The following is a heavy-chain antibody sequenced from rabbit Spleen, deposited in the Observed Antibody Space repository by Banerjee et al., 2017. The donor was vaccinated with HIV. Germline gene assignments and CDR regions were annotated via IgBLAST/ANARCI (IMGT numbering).Heavy chain of an antibody. D-gene: IGHD4-1*01. CDR1: GFSFSGGYD. V-gene: IGHV1S47*01. CDR2: IYAAKGST. J-gene: IGHJ3*01. CDR3: ARAIVPWLGLTRLDL. Sequence: QEQLVESGGGLVQPEGSLTLTCKASGFSFSGGYDMCWVRQAPGKGLEWIGIIYAAKGSTDYASWVNGRFTISSDNAQSTVDLKMTSLTAADTATYFCARAIVPWLGLTRLDLWGPGTLVTVS.